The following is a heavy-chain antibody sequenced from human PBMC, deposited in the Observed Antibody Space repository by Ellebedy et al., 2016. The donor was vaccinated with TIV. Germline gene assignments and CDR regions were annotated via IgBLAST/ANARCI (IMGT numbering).Heavy chain of an antibody. J-gene: IGHJ5*02. CDR1: GGSFSGYY. CDR3: ARAHYGDYDVNWFDP. V-gene: IGHV4-34*01. Sequence: SETLSLTXAVYGGSFSGYYWTWIRQPPGRGLEWIGEVNHSGSTNYNPSLKSRVTISVDTSKNQFSLKLSSVTAADTAEYYCARAHYGDYDVNWFDPWGQGTLVTVSS. D-gene: IGHD4-17*01. CDR2: VNHSGST.